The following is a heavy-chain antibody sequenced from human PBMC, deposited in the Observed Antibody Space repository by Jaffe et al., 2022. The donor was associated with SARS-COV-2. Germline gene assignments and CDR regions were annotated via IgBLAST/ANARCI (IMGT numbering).Heavy chain of an antibody. Sequence: QVQLVESGGGVVQPGRSLRLSCAASGFTFSSYGMHWVRQAPGKGLEWVAVISYDGSNKYYADSVKGRFTISRDNSKNTLYLQMNSLRAEDTAVYYCAKDLVATMGRGFYYYYGMDVWGQGTTVTVSS. J-gene: IGHJ6*02. CDR3: AKDLVATMGRGFYYYYGMDV. CDR2: ISYDGSNK. V-gene: IGHV3-30*18. CDR1: GFTFSSYG. D-gene: IGHD5-12*01.